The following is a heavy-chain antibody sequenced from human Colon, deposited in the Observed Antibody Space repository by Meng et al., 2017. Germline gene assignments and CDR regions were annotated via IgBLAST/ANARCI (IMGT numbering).Heavy chain of an antibody. CDR1: GYTFTSYD. J-gene: IGHJ4*02. D-gene: IGHD1-1*01. Sequence: QVQLVQSGAEVKKPGASVKVYCKASGYTFTSYDINWVRQATGQGLEWMGWMNPNSGNTGVEQKFQDRITMTRNTSITTAYMELSSLISEDTAVYYCARRTQATGTALGYWGQGTLVTVSS. CDR3: ARRTQATGTALGY. CDR2: MNPNSGNT. V-gene: IGHV1-8*01.